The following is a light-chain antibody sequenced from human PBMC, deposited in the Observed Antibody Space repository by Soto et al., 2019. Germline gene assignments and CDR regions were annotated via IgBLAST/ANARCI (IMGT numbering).Light chain of an antibody. Sequence: EIVLTQSPSTLSLSPGERATISCRASQSVNSYLAWYQQKPGQAPRLLIYDATSRATGIPARFSGSGSGTDFTLTISSLQPEDFAVYYCQQRSKWAVTFGGGTKVEIK. V-gene: IGKV3-11*01. CDR2: DAT. CDR3: QQRSKWAVT. J-gene: IGKJ4*01. CDR1: QSVNSY.